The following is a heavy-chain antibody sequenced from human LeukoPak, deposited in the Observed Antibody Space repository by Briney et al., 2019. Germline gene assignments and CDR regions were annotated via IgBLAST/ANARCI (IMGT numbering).Heavy chain of an antibody. CDR1: GGSISSGGDY. V-gene: IGHV4-31*03. Sequence: PSQTLSLTCTVSGGSISSGGDYWSWIRQHPGKGLEWIGYIYYSGSTHYNPALKSRVTISVDTSKNQFSLKLSSVTAADTAVYYCARSFYYYGSGSYYNREGVGDILFDPWGQGTLVTVSS. CDR2: IYYSGST. J-gene: IGHJ5*02. CDR3: ARSFYYYGSGSYYNREGVGDILFDP. D-gene: IGHD3-10*01.